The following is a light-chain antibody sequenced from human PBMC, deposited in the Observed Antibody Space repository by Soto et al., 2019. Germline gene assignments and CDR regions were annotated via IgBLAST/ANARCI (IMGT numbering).Light chain of an antibody. V-gene: IGKV1-33*01. J-gene: IGKJ5*01. CDR1: QDINKN. Sequence: DIQMTQSPSSLSASVGDRVTITCQASQDINKNLIWYQQKPGKAPKLLIYDASDLETGVPSRFSGSGSGTGFTFTISSLQPEDFATYYCHQYESLPLTFGQGTRPEI. CDR3: HQYESLPLT. CDR2: DAS.